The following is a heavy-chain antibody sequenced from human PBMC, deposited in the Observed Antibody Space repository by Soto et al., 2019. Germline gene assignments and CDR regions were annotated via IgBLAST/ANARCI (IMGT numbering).Heavy chain of an antibody. J-gene: IGHJ4*02. CDR2: ISSSTSHT. D-gene: IGHD6-13*01. V-gene: IGHV3-11*05. CDR1: GFTFSDYY. CDR3: ARGRGAAADYFDF. Sequence: QVQLVESGGGLDKPGGSLSLSCAVSGFTFSDYYMTWIRQAPGEGLEWVSYISSSTSHTNYADSVKGRFTISRDNAKNALFLQMNSLRAEDTAVYYCARGRGAAADYFDFWGQGTLVTVSS.